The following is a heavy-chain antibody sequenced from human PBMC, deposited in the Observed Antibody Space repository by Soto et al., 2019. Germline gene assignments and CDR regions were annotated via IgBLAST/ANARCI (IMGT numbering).Heavy chain of an antibody. Sequence: RASVKVSCKASGGTLTTYAISWVRQAPGQGLAWMGGIIPIFGTPDYAESHQGRLTITADESTNTAYMELSSLTFEDTAVYCARGEQTGYLKTLTYNEMDVWGQGTTVTVSS. D-gene: IGHD1-1*01. V-gene: IGHV1-69*13. J-gene: IGHJ6*02. CDR3: ARGEQTGYLKTLTYNEMDV. CDR2: IIPIFGTP. CDR1: GGTLTTYA.